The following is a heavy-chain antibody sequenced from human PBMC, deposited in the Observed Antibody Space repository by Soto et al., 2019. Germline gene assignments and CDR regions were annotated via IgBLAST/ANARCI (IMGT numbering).Heavy chain of an antibody. Sequence: SETLSLTCTVSGGSISSGGYYWSWIRQHPGKGLEWIGYIYYSGSTNYNPSLKSRVTISVDTSKNQFSLKLSSVTAADTAVYYCAREVYYYDSSGYYPWGQGTLVTVSS. CDR1: GGSISSGGYY. J-gene: IGHJ5*02. V-gene: IGHV4-61*08. CDR2: IYYSGST. CDR3: AREVYYYDSSGYYP. D-gene: IGHD3-22*01.